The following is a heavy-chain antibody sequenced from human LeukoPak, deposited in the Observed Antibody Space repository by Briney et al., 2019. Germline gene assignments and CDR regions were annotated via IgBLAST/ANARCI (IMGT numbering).Heavy chain of an antibody. D-gene: IGHD3-10*01. V-gene: IGHV4-34*01. J-gene: IGHJ4*02. Sequence: SETLSLTWAVYGGSFSGYYWSWIRQPPGKGLERIGEINHSGSTNYNPSLKSRVTISVDTSKNQFSLKLSSVTAADTAAYYCARGLRTYYGSGSYLEYWGQGTLVTVSS. CDR3: ARGLRTYYGSGSYLEY. CDR1: GGSFSGYY. CDR2: INHSGST.